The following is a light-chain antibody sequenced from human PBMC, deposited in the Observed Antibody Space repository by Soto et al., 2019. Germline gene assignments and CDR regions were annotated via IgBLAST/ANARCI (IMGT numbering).Light chain of an antibody. CDR1: QSLLQTNGYTY. Sequence: DIVMTQSPLSLPVTPGEPASISCRSSQSLLQTNGYTYLDWYLQKPGQSPQLLIYLASYRASGVPDRFSGSGSGTEFTLRISRVEAEDVGVYYCMQPLDLPVTFGQGTRLEIK. CDR3: MQPLDLPVT. CDR2: LAS. J-gene: IGKJ5*01. V-gene: IGKV2-28*01.